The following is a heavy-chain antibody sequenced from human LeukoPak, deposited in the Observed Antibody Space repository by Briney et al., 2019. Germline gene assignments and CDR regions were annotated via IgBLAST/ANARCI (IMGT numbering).Heavy chain of an antibody. CDR3: APGSNWPGYLDY. CDR2: ITASGGST. CDR1: GFTFRNSV. J-gene: IGHJ4*02. D-gene: IGHD1-26*01. Sequence: PGGSLRLSCAASGFTFRNSVMSWVRQAPGKGLEWVSSITASGGSTYHADSVKGRFTVSRDNSKNTLYLQMNSLTVEDTAVYYCAPGSNWPGYLDYWGQGTLVTVSS. V-gene: IGHV3-23*01.